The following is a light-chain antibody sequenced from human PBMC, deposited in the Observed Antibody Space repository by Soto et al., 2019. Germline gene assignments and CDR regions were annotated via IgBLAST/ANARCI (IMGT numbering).Light chain of an antibody. Sequence: QSALTQSASVSGSPGQSIKISCTGTSSHVGGYNFVSWYQPHPGKAPKLMIYEVSNRPSGVSNRFSGSKSGNTASLTISGLQAEDEADYYGSSYTSSSTVDVVFGGGTKLTVL. V-gene: IGLV2-14*01. CDR1: SSHVGGYNF. CDR2: EVS. CDR3: SSYTSSSTVDVV. J-gene: IGLJ2*01.